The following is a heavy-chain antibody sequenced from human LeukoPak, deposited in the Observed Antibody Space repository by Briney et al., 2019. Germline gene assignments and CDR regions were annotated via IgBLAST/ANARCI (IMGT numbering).Heavy chain of an antibody. CDR3: ARAARRGSGSYYVGDAFDI. CDR2: ISSNGGST. CDR1: GFTFSSYA. D-gene: IGHD1-26*01. Sequence: PGGSLRLSCAASGFTFSSYAMHWVRQAPGKGLEYVSAISSNGGSTYYANSVKGRFTTSRDNSKNTLYLQMGSLRAEDMAVYYCARAARRGSGSYYVGDAFDIWGQGTMVTVSS. J-gene: IGHJ3*02. V-gene: IGHV3-64*01.